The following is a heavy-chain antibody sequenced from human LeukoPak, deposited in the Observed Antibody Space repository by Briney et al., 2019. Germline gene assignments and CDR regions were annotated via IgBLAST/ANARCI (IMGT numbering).Heavy chain of an antibody. V-gene: IGHV4-39*01. CDR3: ARHLYYDILTGYYTNDAFDI. D-gene: IGHD3-9*01. CDR1: GGSISSSSYY. CDR2: IYYSGST. J-gene: IGHJ3*02. Sequence: SETLSLTCTVSGGSISSSSYYWGWIRQPPGKGLEWIGSIYYSGSTYYNPSLKSRVTISVDTSKNQFSLKLSSVTAADTAVYYCARHLYYDILTGYYTNDAFDIWGQGTMVTVSS.